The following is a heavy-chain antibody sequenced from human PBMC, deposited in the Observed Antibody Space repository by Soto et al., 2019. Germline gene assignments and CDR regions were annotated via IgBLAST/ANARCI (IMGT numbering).Heavy chain of an antibody. J-gene: IGHJ4*02. Sequence: QLQLQESGPGLVKPSETLSLTCTVSGGSISSSSYYWGWIRQPPGKGLEWIGNMYYSGSTYYNPSLKSRVTISVDTSKNQFSLKLSSVTAADTAVYYCARHWGRKVFDYWGQGTLVTVSS. D-gene: IGHD3-16*01. CDR3: ARHWGRKVFDY. V-gene: IGHV4-39*01. CDR1: GGSISSSSYY. CDR2: MYYSGST.